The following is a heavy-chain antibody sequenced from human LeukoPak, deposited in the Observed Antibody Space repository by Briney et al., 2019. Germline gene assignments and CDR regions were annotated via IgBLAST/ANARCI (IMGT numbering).Heavy chain of an antibody. D-gene: IGHD5-12*01. CDR2: ISGSGGST. Sequence: GGSLRLSCAGSGFSFSSHWMSWVRQAPGKGLEWVSTISGSGGSTYYADSVKGRFTISRDNSKNTLYLQMNSLRAEDTAVYYCAKVRKATENDYWGQGTLVTVSS. CDR1: GFSFSSHW. V-gene: IGHV3-23*01. J-gene: IGHJ4*02. CDR3: AKVRKATENDY.